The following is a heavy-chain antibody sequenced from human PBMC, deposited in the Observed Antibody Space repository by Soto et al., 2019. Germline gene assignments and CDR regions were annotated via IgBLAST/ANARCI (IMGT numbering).Heavy chain of an antibody. CDR1: GFTFSSYS. CDR2: ISSSSSYI. D-gene: IGHD2-2*01. V-gene: IGHV3-21*01. Sequence: PGGSLRLSCAASGFTFSSYSMNWVRQAPGKGLEWVSSISSSSSYIYYADSVKGRFTISRDNAKNSLYLQMNSLRAEDTAVYYCARDRLVVVPATLIYGMDVWGQGTTVTVSS. CDR3: ARDRLVVVPATLIYGMDV. J-gene: IGHJ6*02.